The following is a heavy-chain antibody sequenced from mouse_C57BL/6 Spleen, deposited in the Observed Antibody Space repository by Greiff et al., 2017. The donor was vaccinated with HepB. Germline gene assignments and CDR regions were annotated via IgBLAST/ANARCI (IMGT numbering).Heavy chain of an antibody. V-gene: IGHV1-26*01. CDR1: GYTFTDYY. D-gene: IGHD1-1*01. CDR3: ARERLIDYYGSSSGFAY. Sequence: VQLQQSGPELVKPGASVKISCKASGYTFTDYYMNWVKQSHGKSLEWIGDINPNNGGTSYNQKFKGKATLTVDKSSSTAYMELRILTSEDSAVYYCARERLIDYYGSSSGFAYWGQGTLVTVSA. J-gene: IGHJ3*01. CDR2: INPNNGGT.